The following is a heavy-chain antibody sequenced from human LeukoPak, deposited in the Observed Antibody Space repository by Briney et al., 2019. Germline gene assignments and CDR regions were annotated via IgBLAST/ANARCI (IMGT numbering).Heavy chain of an antibody. CDR2: IKSDGSII. CDR3: ARDTAVTGTPAEYFQH. Sequence: GRSLRLSCAASGFTFSTYWMHWVRHAPGKGPVWVSRIKSDGSIISYADSVKGRFTISRDNAKNSLYLQMNSLRAEDTAVYYGARDTAVTGTPAEYFQHWGQGTLVTVSS. CDR1: GFTFSTYW. J-gene: IGHJ1*01. D-gene: IGHD6-19*01. V-gene: IGHV3-74*01.